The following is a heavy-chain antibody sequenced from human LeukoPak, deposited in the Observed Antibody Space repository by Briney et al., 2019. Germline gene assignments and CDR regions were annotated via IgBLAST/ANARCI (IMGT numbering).Heavy chain of an antibody. CDR3: AKKKVGAALYYGMDV. V-gene: IGHV3-30*18. D-gene: IGHD1-26*01. CDR1: GFTFSSQA. CDR2: ISYDGSNE. Sequence: GSLRLSCAASGFTFSSQAMHWVRQAPGKGLEWVAVISYDGSNEYYADSVKGRFTISRDNSKNTLYLQMNSLRAEDTAVYYCAKKKVGAALYYGMDVWGQGTTVTVSS. J-gene: IGHJ6*02.